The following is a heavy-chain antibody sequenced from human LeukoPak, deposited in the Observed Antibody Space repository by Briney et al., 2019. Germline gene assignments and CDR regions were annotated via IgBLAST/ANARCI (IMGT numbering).Heavy chain of an antibody. V-gene: IGHV3-23*01. CDR1: GFTFQTYA. CDR3: AKVRGVGTHIWLLPWAF. CDR2: INGGGGGT. Sequence: GGSLRLSCAASGFTFQTYAVAWVRQPPGKGLEWVSSINGGGGGTYYAHSVKRRFTISRDNGNHTLYLQMNGLTAADTPFYYCAKVRGVGTHIWLLPWAFWRQGTLVTVSS. J-gene: IGHJ1*01. D-gene: IGHD2-21*02.